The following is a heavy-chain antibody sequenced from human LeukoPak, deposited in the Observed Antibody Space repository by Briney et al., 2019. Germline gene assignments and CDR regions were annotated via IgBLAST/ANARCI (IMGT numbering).Heavy chain of an antibody. V-gene: IGHV4-38-2*02. D-gene: IGHD3-10*01. CDR3: AREFGELSPYFDY. J-gene: IGHJ4*02. CDR2: IYHSGST. CDR1: GYSISSGYY. Sequence: SETLSLTCAVSGYSISSGYYWGWIRQPPGKGLEWIGSIYHSGSTYYNPSLKSRVTISVDTSKNQSSLKLSSVTAADTAVYYCAREFGELSPYFDYWGQGTLVTVSS.